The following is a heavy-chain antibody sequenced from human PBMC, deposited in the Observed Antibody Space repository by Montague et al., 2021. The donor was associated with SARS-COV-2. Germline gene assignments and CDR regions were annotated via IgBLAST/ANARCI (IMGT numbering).Heavy chain of an antibody. CDR3: ASSYYYGSGTYVYNYYMDV. V-gene: IGHV4-39*01. D-gene: IGHD3-10*01. J-gene: IGHJ6*03. CDR2: ISYSGRT. Sequence: SETLSLTCTVSGGSVSSSPYYCGWIRQPPGRGLEWVGSISYSGRTYFXPSLKSRLTISVDSSENQFSLRLSSVTAADTAVYYCASSYYYGSGTYVYNYYMDVWGKGTTVTVSS. CDR1: GGSVSSSPYY.